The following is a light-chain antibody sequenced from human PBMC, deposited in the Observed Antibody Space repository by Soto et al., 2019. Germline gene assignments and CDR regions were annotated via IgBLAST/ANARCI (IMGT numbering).Light chain of an antibody. CDR3: SSYTSSSSLYV. CDR1: SSDVGGYNY. CDR2: EVS. V-gene: IGLV2-14*01. J-gene: IGLJ1*01. Sequence: QSVLTQPASVSGSPGQSITISCTGTSSDVGGYNYVSWYQQHPGTAPKLMIYEVSNRPPGLSNRFSGSKSGNTASLTISGLQAEDEADYYCSSYTSSSSLYVFGTGTKVTVL.